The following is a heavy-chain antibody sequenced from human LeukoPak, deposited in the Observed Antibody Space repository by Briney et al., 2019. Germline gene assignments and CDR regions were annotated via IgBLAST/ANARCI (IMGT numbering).Heavy chain of an antibody. J-gene: IGHJ4*02. CDR1: GGSLGSSTNY. CDR2: MYYGGTT. CDR3: ANGKFSGYYDY. V-gene: IGHV4-39*01. Sequence: SETLSLTCTVSGGSLGSSTNYGGWVRQTPGKGMEWIGSMYYGGTTYYNPSLKSRVTLSVDTSKNQISLRLNSVTAADSAVYFCANGKFSGYYDYWGQGTLVTVSS. D-gene: IGHD3-22*01.